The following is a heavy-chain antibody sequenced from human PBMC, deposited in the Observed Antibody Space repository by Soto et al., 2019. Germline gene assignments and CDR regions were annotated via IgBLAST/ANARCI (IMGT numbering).Heavy chain of an antibody. D-gene: IGHD3-10*01. CDR2: ISAYNGNT. J-gene: IGHJ4*02. CDR1: GYTFTSYG. CDR3: ARVNGGWFGELSHFDY. Sequence: QVQLVQSGAEVKKPGASVKVSCKASGYTFTSYGISWVRQAPGQGLEWMGWISAYNGNTNYAQKLQGRVTMTTDTXTXXAYMELRSRRSDDTAVYYCARVNGGWFGELSHFDYWGQGTLVTVSS. V-gene: IGHV1-18*01.